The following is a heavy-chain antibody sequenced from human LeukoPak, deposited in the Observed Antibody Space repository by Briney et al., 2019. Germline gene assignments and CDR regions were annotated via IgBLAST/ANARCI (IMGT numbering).Heavy chain of an antibody. D-gene: IGHD3-3*01. J-gene: IGHJ3*02. Sequence: PGGSLRLSCAASGFTFDDYAMSWVRQAPGNGLEWVSGINWNGENIGYADSVKGRFTISRDNAKNSLYLQMNSLRAEDSALYYCARSSRVSRYDLWSGYFDASDIWGQGTMVTVSS. CDR2: INWNGENI. CDR3: ARSSRVSRYDLWSGYFDASDI. CDR1: GFTFDDYA. V-gene: IGHV3-20*04.